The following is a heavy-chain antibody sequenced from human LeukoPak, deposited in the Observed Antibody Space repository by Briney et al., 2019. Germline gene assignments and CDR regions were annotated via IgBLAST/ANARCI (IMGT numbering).Heavy chain of an antibody. V-gene: IGHV3-23*01. J-gene: IGHJ4*02. CDR3: AKAGEYYRDYYDSSGYGY. Sequence: GGSLRLSCAASGFTFSSYAMSWVRQAPGKGLERVSAISGSGGSTYYADSVKGRFTISRDNSKNTLYLQMNSLRAEDTAVYYCAKAGEYYRDYYDSSGYGYWGQGTLVAVSS. D-gene: IGHD3-22*01. CDR2: ISGSGGST. CDR1: GFTFSSYA.